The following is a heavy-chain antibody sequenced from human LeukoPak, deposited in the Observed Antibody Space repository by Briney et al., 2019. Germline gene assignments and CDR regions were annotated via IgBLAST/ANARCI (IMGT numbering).Heavy chain of an antibody. CDR3: VRISSTWYGDY. J-gene: IGHJ4*02. CDR2: IYPGDSDT. CDR1: GYTFSSYL. V-gene: IGHV5-51*01. D-gene: IGHD6-13*01. Sequence: GESLHISCKGSGYTFSSYLIGWVRPMPGKGLEWMGIIYPGDSDTRYSPSFQGQVTISADKSISTAYLQWSSLKYSDTAMYYCVRISSTWYGDYWGQGTLVTVSS.